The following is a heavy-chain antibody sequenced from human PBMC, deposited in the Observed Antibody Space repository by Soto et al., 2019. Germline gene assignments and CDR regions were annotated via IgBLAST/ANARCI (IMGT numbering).Heavy chain of an antibody. Sequence: GSLLRTCPASGLTCSNYAMSWVRQAPGKGLEFVSFISGGGGSTYSADSVKGRFTVSRDNLKNTLSLQMNSLRVEDTAVYYCVKLLRSWYGHNALDVWGQGTTVTVYS. CDR2: ISGGGGST. CDR1: GLTCSNYA. CDR3: VKLLRSWYGHNALDV. D-gene: IGHD4-17*01. J-gene: IGHJ6*02. V-gene: IGHV3-23*01.